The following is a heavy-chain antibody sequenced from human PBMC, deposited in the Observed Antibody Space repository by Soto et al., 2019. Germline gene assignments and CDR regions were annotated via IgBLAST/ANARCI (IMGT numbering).Heavy chain of an antibody. CDR2: ISSSSYI. V-gene: IGHV3-21*01. CDR3: ARDFNTMVLDP. CDR1: GFTFSSYS. D-gene: IGHD3-10*01. J-gene: IGHJ5*02. Sequence: PGGSLRLSCAASGFTFSSYSMNWVRQAPGKGLEWVSSISSSSYIYYADSVKGRFTISRDNAKNSLYLQMNSLRAEDTAVYYCARDFNTMVLDPWGQGTLVTVSS.